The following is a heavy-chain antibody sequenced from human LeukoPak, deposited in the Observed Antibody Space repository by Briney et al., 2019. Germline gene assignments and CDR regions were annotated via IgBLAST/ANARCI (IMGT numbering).Heavy chain of an antibody. CDR1: GYSLTGYH. D-gene: IGHD2-2*01. J-gene: IGHJ4*02. CDR3: ARDYCSSTSCLFDY. CDR2: INPNSGDT. V-gene: IGHV1-2*06. Sequence: ASVKVSCKASGYSLTGYHMHWVRQAPGQGLEWMGRINPNSGDTNYAQKFQGRVTMTRDTSISTAYMELSRLRSDDTAVYYCARDYCSSTSCLFDYWGQGTLVIVSS.